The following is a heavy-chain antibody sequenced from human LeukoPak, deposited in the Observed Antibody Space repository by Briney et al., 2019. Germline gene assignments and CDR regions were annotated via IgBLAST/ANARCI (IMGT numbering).Heavy chain of an antibody. CDR1: GFTFSDYA. V-gene: IGHV3-23*01. D-gene: IGHD5-12*01. CDR2: IHRSGATT. J-gene: IGHJ4*02. Sequence: GGSLRLSCAASGFTFSDYAMTWVRQAPGKGLEWVSFIHRSGATTYYADSVKGRFTISRDNVKNTIDLQMSSLRGEDTAVYYCAREVVATRFDNWGQGTLVTVSP. CDR3: AREVVATRFDN.